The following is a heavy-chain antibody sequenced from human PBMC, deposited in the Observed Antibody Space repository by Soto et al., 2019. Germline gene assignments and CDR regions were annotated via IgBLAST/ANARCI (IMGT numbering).Heavy chain of an antibody. CDR2: IYYSGST. J-gene: IGHJ6*02. V-gene: IGHV4-30-4*01. CDR3: ARSDSLGYCSGGSCYGDATRYGMDV. CDR1: GGSISSGDYY. D-gene: IGHD2-15*01. Sequence: SETLSLTCTVSGGSISSGDYYWSWIRQPPGKGLEWIGYIYYSGSTYYNPSHKSRVTISVDTSKNQFSLKLSSVTAADTAVYYCARSDSLGYCSGGSCYGDATRYGMDVWGQGTTVTVSS.